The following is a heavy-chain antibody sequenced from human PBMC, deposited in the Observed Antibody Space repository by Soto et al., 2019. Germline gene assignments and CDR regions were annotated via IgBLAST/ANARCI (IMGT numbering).Heavy chain of an antibody. V-gene: IGHV3-30-3*01. Sequence: GGSLRLSCAASGFTFSSYPIHWVRQAPGQGLEWVAIIARDGIEKHYADSVKGRFTISRDNSKNTLYLQMSSLRDEDTAVYFCARGGQNKDILLDNWGQGALVTVSS. CDR3: ARGGQNKDILLDN. D-gene: IGHD2-15*01. J-gene: IGHJ4*02. CDR1: GFTFSSYP. CDR2: IARDGIEK.